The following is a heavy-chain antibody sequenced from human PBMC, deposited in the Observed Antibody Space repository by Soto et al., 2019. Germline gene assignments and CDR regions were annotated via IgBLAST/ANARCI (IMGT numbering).Heavy chain of an antibody. J-gene: IGHJ4*02. CDR3: AKSTYSSGWSFDY. D-gene: IGHD6-19*01. CDR2: ISGSGGST. V-gene: IGHV3-23*01. Sequence: GESLKISCAASGFTFSSYAMSWVRQAPGKGLEWVSAISGSGGSTYYADSVKGRFTISRDNSKNTLYLQMNSLRAEDTAVYYCAKSTYSSGWSFDYWGQGTLVTVSS. CDR1: GFTFSSYA.